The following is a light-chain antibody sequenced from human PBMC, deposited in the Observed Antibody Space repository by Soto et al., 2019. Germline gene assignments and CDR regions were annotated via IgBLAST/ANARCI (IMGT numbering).Light chain of an antibody. CDR3: QHYGGMWT. V-gene: IGKV1-5*01. CDR2: DAL. Sequence: DIQMTQSPSPLCASVGVRVALACRASQSITNRLAWYQLKPGKAPXLLIYDALNLESGVPSRFSGSGYGTEFTLTIRSLKPDDFATYCCQHYGGMWTFGQGTKVDIK. CDR1: QSITNR. J-gene: IGKJ1*01.